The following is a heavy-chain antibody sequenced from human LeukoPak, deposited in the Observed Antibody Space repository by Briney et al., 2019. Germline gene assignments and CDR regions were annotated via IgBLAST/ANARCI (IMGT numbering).Heavy chain of an antibody. Sequence: GEALKISCHGSGYXFTSYWICWVRQMPGKGLEWMGIIYPGDSDTRYSQSFQGQVTISADKSISTAYLQWSSLKASDTAMYYCARHLSYCSSTSCTPGGHWGQGTLVTVSS. V-gene: IGHV5-51*01. D-gene: IGHD2-2*01. CDR2: IYPGDSDT. J-gene: IGHJ4*02. CDR3: ARHLSYCSSTSCTPGGH. CDR1: GYXFTSYW.